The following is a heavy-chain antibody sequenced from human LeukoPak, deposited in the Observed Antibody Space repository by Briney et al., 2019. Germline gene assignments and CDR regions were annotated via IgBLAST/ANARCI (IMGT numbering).Heavy chain of an antibody. V-gene: IGHV4-4*07. CDR3: ARDLDTNRWVTFDY. D-gene: IGHD5-18*01. Sequence: SETLSLTCTVSGGSISSYYWSWIRQPAGKGLEWIGSIYYSGSTYYNPSLKSRVTISVDTSKNQVSLNLTSVNAADTAVYYCARDLDTNRWVTFDYWGQGALVTVSS. CDR1: GGSISSYY. J-gene: IGHJ4*02. CDR2: IYYSGST.